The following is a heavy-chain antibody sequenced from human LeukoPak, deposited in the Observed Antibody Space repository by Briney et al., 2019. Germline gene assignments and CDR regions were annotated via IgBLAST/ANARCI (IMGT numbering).Heavy chain of an antibody. CDR3: AKDIAAADHYGMDV. Sequence: GGSLRLSCAASGFTFSSYAMPWVRQAPGKGLEWVSGISWNSGSIGYADSVKGRFTISRDNAKNSLYLQMNSLRAEDTALYYCAKDIAAADHYGMDVWGQGTTVTVSS. CDR2: ISWNSGSI. CDR1: GFTFSSYA. J-gene: IGHJ6*02. V-gene: IGHV3-9*01. D-gene: IGHD6-13*01.